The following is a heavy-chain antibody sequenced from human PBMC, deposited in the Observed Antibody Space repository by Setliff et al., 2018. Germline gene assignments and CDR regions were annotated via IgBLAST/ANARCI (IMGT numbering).Heavy chain of an antibody. Sequence: ASETLSLTCAVSGASINSGTYYWSWIRQPAGKGLEWVGRLHTSGSTTYNPSLQSRVTISVDTSKNHFSLNLTSVTAADAALYYCAASRAYTGAVEEWFLPKTFDFWGQGSPVTVSS. CDR1: GASINSGTYY. D-gene: IGHD3-10*01. J-gene: IGHJ4*02. CDR2: LHTSGST. CDR3: AASRAYTGAVEEWFLPKTFDF. V-gene: IGHV4-61*02.